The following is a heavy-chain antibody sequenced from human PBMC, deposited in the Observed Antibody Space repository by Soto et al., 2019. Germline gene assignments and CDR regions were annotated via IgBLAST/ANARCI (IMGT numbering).Heavy chain of an antibody. V-gene: IGHV5-51*01. CDR1: GYSFTTYW. Sequence: GESLKISCKCSGYSFTTYWIGWVRQMPGKGLEWMGIIYPGDSDTRYSPSFQGQVTISADKSISTAYLQWSSLKASDTAMYYCARPSIAATGAPDYWGRGTLVTVSS. D-gene: IGHD6-13*01. J-gene: IGHJ4*02. CDR2: IYPGDSDT. CDR3: ARPSIAATGAPDY.